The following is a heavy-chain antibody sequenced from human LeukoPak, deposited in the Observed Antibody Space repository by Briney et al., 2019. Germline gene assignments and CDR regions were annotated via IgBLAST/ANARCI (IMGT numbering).Heavy chain of an antibody. V-gene: IGHV1-69*05. CDR1: GYTFTNYA. Sequence: SVKVSCKASGYTFTNYAISWVRQAPGQGLEWMGGIIPIFGTANYAQKFQGRVTITTDESTSTAYMELSSLRSEDTAVYYCAFRAVRGVYYYMDVWGKGTTVTVSS. CDR3: AFRAVRGVYYYMDV. J-gene: IGHJ6*03. CDR2: IIPIFGTA. D-gene: IGHD3-10*01.